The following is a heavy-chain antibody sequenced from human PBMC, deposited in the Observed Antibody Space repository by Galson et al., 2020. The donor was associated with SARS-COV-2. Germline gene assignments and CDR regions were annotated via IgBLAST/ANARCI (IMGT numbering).Heavy chain of an antibody. CDR3: ARRPPKDDFWSGNPEQIDY. J-gene: IGHJ4*02. CDR2: ISSSSSYI. V-gene: IGHV3-21*01. CDR1: GFTFTSCI. D-gene: IGHD3-3*01. Sequence: GGSLRLSCAASGFTFTSCIMNWVRQAPGKGLEWVSSISSSSSYIYYADSVKGRFTISRDNAKSSLFLQMNSLRAEDTAVYYCARRPPKDDFWSGNPEQIDYWGQGTLVTVSS.